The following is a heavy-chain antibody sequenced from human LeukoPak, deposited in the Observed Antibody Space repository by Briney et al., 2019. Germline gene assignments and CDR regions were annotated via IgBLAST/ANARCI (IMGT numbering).Heavy chain of an antibody. CDR2: MNLNFGTT. CDR1: GYTFTSYE. Sequence: ASVKVSCKASGYTFTSYEINWVRQATGQGLEWVGWMNLNFGTTGNAQRFQGRVTLTRNTSISTAYMELSSLTSDDTAVYYCARGSYRLDVWGQGTLVAVSS. V-gene: IGHV1-8*01. D-gene: IGHD1-26*01. J-gene: IGHJ5*02. CDR3: ARGSYRLDV.